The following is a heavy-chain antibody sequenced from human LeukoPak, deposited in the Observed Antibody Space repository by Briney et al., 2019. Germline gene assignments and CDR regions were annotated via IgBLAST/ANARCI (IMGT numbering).Heavy chain of an antibody. V-gene: IGHV3-53*01. D-gene: IGHD3-10*01. Sequence: GGSLRLSCAASGFTVSSNYMSWVRQAPGKGLEWVSVIYSGGSTYYADSVKGRFTISRDNAKNSLYLQMNSLRAEDTAVYYCARRPYGSGMGDYWGQGTLVTVSS. CDR2: IYSGGST. CDR3: ARRPYGSGMGDY. J-gene: IGHJ4*02. CDR1: GFTVSSNY.